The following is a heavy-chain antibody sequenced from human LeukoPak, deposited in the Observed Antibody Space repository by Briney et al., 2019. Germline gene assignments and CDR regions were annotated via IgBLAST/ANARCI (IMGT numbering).Heavy chain of an antibody. CDR2: INHSGST. J-gene: IGHJ4*02. Sequence: ASETLSLTCAVYGGSFSGYYWSWIRQPPGKGLEWIGEINHSGSTNYNPSLKSRVTISVDTSKNQFSLKLSSVTAADTAVYYCARANRITMVRGVPCYYFDYWGQGTLVTVSS. CDR3: ARANRITMVRGVPCYYFDY. CDR1: GGSFSGYY. D-gene: IGHD3-10*01. V-gene: IGHV4-34*01.